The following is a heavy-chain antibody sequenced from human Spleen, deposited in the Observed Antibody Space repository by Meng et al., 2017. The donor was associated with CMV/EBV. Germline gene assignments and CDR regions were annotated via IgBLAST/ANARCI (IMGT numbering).Heavy chain of an antibody. CDR3: ASSGSRSYLPDY. D-gene: IGHD1-26*01. CDR2: IYPSDSDT. J-gene: IGHJ4*02. CDR1: GHGFNNYW. Sequence: WKGSGHGFNNYWIGWVCQMPGKGREWMGIIYPSDSDTRYSKSFQGHVTISAEKSVSTAYLQWSSRKASDTAMYYCASSGSRSYLPDYWGQGTLVTVSS. V-gene: IGHV5-51*01.